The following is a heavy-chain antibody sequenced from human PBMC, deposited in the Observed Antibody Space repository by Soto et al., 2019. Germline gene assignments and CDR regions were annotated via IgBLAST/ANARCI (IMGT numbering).Heavy chain of an antibody. Sequence: EVQLVQSGAEVKKSGESLKISCKASDYSFTSYWVGWVRQMPGQGLELMGIIYPGDSDTRYSPSFRGQVTISADKSITTAYLQWSSLKASDTAIYYCARGGVSPRTFDYWGRGTLVTVSS. D-gene: IGHD3-3*01. J-gene: IGHJ4*02. CDR1: DYSFTSYW. CDR3: ARGGVSPRTFDY. CDR2: IYPGDSDT. V-gene: IGHV5-51*01.